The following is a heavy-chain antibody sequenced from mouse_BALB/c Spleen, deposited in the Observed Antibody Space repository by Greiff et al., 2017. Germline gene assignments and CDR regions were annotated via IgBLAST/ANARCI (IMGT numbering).Heavy chain of an antibody. V-gene: IGHV3-6*02. CDR2: LSYDGSN. CDR1: GYSITSGYY. D-gene: IGHD2-14*01. J-gene: IGHJ3*01. CDR3: ARYYRYEAWFAD. Sequence: EVKLQESGPGLVKPSQSLSLTCSVTGYSITSGYYWNWIRQFPGNKLEWMGYLSYDGSNNYNPSLKNRISITRDTSKNQFFLKLNSVTTEDTATYYSARYYRYEAWFADWGKGTLVTVSA.